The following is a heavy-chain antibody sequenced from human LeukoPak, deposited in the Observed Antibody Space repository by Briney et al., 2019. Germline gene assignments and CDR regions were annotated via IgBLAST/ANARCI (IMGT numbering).Heavy chain of an antibody. D-gene: IGHD3-16*01. J-gene: IGHJ3*02. V-gene: IGHV4-34*01. CDR2: INHSGGT. CDR1: GGSFSGYS. CDR3: ARDRALGELANDAFDI. Sequence: PSETLSLTCAVYGGSFSGYSWNWIRQPPVKGLEWIGEINHSGGTNYNPSLKSRVTMSVDTSKNQFSLKLSSVTAADTAVYYCARDRALGELANDAFDIWGQGTMVTVSS.